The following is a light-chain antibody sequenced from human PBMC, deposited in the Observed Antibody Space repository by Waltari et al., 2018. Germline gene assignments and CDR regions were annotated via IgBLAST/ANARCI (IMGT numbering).Light chain of an antibody. J-gene: IGKJ1*01. CDR3: QQYNTYSTSWT. V-gene: IGKV1-5*03. CDR1: QSISDW. Sequence: DIQMTQSPSTLSASVGDRVTITCRASQSISDWLAWYQQQPGKAPKVLIYKASTLESGVPSRFSGSGSGTEFTLTISSLQPDDFATYYCQQYNTYSTSWTFGQGTKVEIK. CDR2: KAS.